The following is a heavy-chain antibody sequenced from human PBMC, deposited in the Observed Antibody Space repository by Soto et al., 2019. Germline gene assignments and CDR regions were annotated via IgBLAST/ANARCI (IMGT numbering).Heavy chain of an antibody. CDR1: GYTFTDYW. CDR2: IYPGDSDT. V-gene: IGHV5-51*01. J-gene: IGHJ6*02. CDR3: ALDTAMEAYYYGMDV. Sequence: PGESLKISCKGSGYTFTDYWIGWVRQLPGKGLEWMGIIYPGDSDTRYSPSFQGQVTITADKSISTAYLQWSSLKASDTAMYYCALDTAMEAYYYGMDVWGQGTTVTVSS. D-gene: IGHD5-18*01.